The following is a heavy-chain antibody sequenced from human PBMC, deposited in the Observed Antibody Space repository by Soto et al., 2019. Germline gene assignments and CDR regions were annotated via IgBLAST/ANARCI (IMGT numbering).Heavy chain of an antibody. CDR3: ARGGRDGFDI. J-gene: IGHJ3*02. Sequence: PSETLSLTCNVSGGSISTFYLNWIRQSAEKGLEWIGRVYITGSTNYHPSLRSRVTMSVDTSKNQFSLKLSSVTAADTAVYYCARGGRDGFDIWGQGTRVTVSS. V-gene: IGHV4-4*07. CDR2: VYITGST. CDR1: GGSISTFY.